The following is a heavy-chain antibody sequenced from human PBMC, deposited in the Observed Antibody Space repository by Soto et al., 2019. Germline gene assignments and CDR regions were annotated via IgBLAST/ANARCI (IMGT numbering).Heavy chain of an antibody. J-gene: IGHJ3*02. CDR3: ARDRSYGFDI. CDR1: GFPFRSYG. V-gene: IGHV3-33*01. CDR2: IWYDGSNK. Sequence: QVQLVESGGGVVQPGRSLRLSCAASGFPFRSYGIHWVRQAPGKGLEWVASIWYDGSNKYYADSVKGRFTISRDNSKNTLYLQMNSVRDEDTAVYYCARDRSYGFDIWGQGTMVTVSS.